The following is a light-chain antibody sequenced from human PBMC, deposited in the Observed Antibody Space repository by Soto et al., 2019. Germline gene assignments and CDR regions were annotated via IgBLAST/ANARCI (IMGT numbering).Light chain of an antibody. CDR1: TSDIGTNA. Sequence: QPVLTQPPSASGTPGQRATVSCSGSTSDIGTNAVNWFQHLPGTAPRLLIYTNNQRPSGVPDRFSDSKSGTSASMAISGLQSEDEDTYYCATWHDSFYVFGTGTKLTVL. CDR2: TNN. CDR3: ATWHDSFYV. J-gene: IGLJ1*01. V-gene: IGLV1-44*01.